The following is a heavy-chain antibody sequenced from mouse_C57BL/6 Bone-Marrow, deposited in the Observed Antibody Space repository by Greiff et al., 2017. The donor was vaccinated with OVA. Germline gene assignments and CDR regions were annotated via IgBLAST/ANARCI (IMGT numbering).Heavy chain of an antibody. CDR2: IYPGDGDT. Sequence: QVQLQQSGPELVKPGASVKISCKASGYAFSSSWMNWVKQRPGKGLEWIGRIYPGDGDTNYNGKFKGKATLTADKSSSTAYMQLSSLTSEDSAVYFCARSHYGSSFYYFDYWGQGTTLTVSS. V-gene: IGHV1-82*01. J-gene: IGHJ2*01. CDR1: GYAFSSSW. D-gene: IGHD1-1*01. CDR3: ARSHYGSSFYYFDY.